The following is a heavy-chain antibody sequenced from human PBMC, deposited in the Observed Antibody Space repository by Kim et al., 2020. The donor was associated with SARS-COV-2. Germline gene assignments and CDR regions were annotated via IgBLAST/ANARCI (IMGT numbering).Heavy chain of an antibody. V-gene: IGHV3-30*18. CDR3: AKDASVRAALDPPSTVTTSAGAFDI. CDR2: ISYDGSNK. Sequence: GGSLRLSCAASGFTFSSYGMHWVRQAPGKGLEWVAVISYDGSNKYYADSVKGRFTISRDNSKNTLYLQMNSLRAEDTAVYYCAKDASVRAALDPPSTVTTSAGAFDIWGQGTMVTVSS. CDR1: GFTFSSYG. J-gene: IGHJ3*02. D-gene: IGHD4-17*01.